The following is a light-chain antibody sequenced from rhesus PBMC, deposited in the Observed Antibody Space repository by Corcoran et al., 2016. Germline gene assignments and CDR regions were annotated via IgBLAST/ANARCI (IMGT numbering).Light chain of an antibody. V-gene: IGLV2-13*03. Sequence: QAAPTQSPSVSGSPGQSVTISCTGTSSDIGGYNRVSWYQQHPGKAPKLIIYAVSKRPSGVSDRFSGSKSGNTASLTISGLQSEDEADYYCYTYASSSTFIFGAGTRLTVL. CDR3: YTYASSSTFI. CDR1: SSDIGGYNR. J-gene: IGLJ1*01. CDR2: AVS.